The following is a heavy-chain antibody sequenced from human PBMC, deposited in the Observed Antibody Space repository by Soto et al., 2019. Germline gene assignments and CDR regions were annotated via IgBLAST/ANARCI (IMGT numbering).Heavy chain of an antibody. J-gene: IGHJ4*02. CDR3: AREHGYCSGGTCPSELDF. CDR2: IWYDGSKK. Sequence: GGSLRLSCAASGFSFRSYGMHWVRQSPGKGLEWVATIWYDGSKKYYGESVEGRFSVSRDNSKSTLDLQMNSLRVEDTGVYYCAREHGYCSGGTCPSELDFWGQGALVTVSS. V-gene: IGHV3-33*01. CDR1: GFSFRSYG. D-gene: IGHD2-15*01.